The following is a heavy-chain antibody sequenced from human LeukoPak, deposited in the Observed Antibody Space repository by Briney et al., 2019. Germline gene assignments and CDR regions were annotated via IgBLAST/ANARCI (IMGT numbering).Heavy chain of an antibody. J-gene: IGHJ4*02. CDR1: GGSFSGYY. Sequence: PSETLSLTCAVYGGSFSGYYWSWIRQSPGKGLEWIGEINHGGGTNYNPSLKSRVTISVDTSKNQFSLKLSSVTAADTAVYYCARHLYRSGYCSSTSCYGGPLDYWGQGTLVTVSS. CDR2: INHGGGT. CDR3: ARHLYRSGYCSSTSCYGGPLDY. V-gene: IGHV4-34*01. D-gene: IGHD2-2*01.